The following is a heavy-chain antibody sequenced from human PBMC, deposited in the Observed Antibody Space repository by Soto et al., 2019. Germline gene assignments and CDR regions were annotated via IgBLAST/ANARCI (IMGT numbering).Heavy chain of an antibody. CDR2: IYWDDAK. Sequence: QITLKESGPTLVKPTQTLTLTCTFSGFSLSTSGVGVGWIRQPPGKALEWVALIYWDDAKEYSPSLKSRLTNTQDTSKNQGALTMTNMDPVDPATYYCAHKGGGDRILDYWGQGTLVTVSS. CDR3: AHKGGGDRILDY. CDR1: GFSLSTSGVG. V-gene: IGHV2-5*02. J-gene: IGHJ4*02. D-gene: IGHD3-16*01.